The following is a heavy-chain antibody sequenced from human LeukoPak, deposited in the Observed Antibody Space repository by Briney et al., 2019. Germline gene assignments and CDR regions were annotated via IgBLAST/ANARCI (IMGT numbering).Heavy chain of an antibody. CDR3: ARHEPRNSPFDY. D-gene: IGHD1-14*01. V-gene: IGHV4-39*01. CDR1: GASISRSTYY. J-gene: IGHJ4*02. CDR2: IYYTGTI. Sequence: SETLSLTCAVSGASISRSTYYWGWTRQTPGKGLEWIASIYYTGTIVSNPSLDSRVNMSVDMSKNHFSLKLRSVTAADTAVYYCARHEPRNSPFDYWGQGTLVTVSS.